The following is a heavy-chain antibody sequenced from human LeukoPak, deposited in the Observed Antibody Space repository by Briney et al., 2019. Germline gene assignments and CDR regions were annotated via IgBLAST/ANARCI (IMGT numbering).Heavy chain of an antibody. J-gene: IGHJ5*02. CDR2: MYYSGST. V-gene: IGHV4-30-4*01. D-gene: IGHD3-22*01. CDR3: ARPYYYDSRIDP. Sequence: SQTLSLTCTVSGGSISSGDYSWSWIRQPPGKGLVWIAYMYYSGSTYYNPSLKSRVTMSADTSKNQLSLKLSSVTAADTAVYYCARPYYYDSRIDPWGQGILVTVSS. CDR1: GGSISSGDYS.